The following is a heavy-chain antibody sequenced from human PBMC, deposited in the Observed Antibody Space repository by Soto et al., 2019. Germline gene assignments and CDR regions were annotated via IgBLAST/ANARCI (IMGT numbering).Heavy chain of an antibody. J-gene: IGHJ4*02. D-gene: IGHD4-17*01. CDR3: ARDFGQTLPYGDFDY. Sequence: GGSLRLSCAASGFTFSSYSMNWVRQAPGKGLEWVSYISSSSSTIYYADSVKGRFTISRDNAKNSLYLQMNSLRDEDTAVYYCARDFGQTLPYGDFDYWGQGTLVTVSS. V-gene: IGHV3-48*02. CDR1: GFTFSSYS. CDR2: ISSSSSTI.